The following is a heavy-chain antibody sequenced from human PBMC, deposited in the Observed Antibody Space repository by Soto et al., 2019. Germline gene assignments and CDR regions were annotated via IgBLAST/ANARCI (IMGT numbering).Heavy chain of an antibody. Sequence: EMHLADSGGGLVKPGGSLRLSCAASGFTFSHAWMSWVRQAPGKGLEWVGRIKSKADGETKDYGAPVRGRFTISRDDSQDILYLHMNSLRIEDTAVYYCCVIKRRDQYSTSGYWFDPWGPGTLVTVSS. CDR1: GFTFSHAW. D-gene: IGHD4-4*01. CDR3: CVIKRRDQYSTSGYWFDP. J-gene: IGHJ5*02. CDR2: IKSKADGETK. V-gene: IGHV3-15*01.